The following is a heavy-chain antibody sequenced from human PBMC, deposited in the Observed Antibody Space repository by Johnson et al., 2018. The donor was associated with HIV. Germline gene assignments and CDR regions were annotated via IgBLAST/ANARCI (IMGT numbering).Heavy chain of an antibody. V-gene: IGHV3-43*01. J-gene: IGHJ3*02. Sequence: VQLVESGGVVVQPGGSLRLSCAASGFTFDDYTMHWVRQAPGKGLEWVSLISWDGGSTYYADSVKGRFTISRDNSKNSLYLPMNSLRTEDTALYYCAKGSLVGPNDAFDIWGQGTMVTVSS. CDR2: ISWDGGST. CDR3: AKGSLVGPNDAFDI. D-gene: IGHD3-16*02. CDR1: GFTFDDYT.